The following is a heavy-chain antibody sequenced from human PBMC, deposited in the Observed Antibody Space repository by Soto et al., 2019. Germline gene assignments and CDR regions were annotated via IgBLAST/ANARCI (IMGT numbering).Heavy chain of an antibody. Sequence: EVQLLQSGGGLVQPGGSLRLSCAASGFTFSNYAMRWVRQAPGKGQEWVAGISGRGDNAYYANSVKGRLTISRDNSKNTRSLQMNSLRAEDTAVYYCAKEPLVRRYFDYWGQGTLVTVSS. CDR1: GFTFSNYA. CDR2: ISGRGDNA. D-gene: IGHD6-13*01. V-gene: IGHV3-23*01. J-gene: IGHJ4*02. CDR3: AKEPLVRRYFDY.